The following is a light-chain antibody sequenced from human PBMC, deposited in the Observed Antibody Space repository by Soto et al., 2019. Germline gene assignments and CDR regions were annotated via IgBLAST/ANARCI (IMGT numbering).Light chain of an antibody. Sequence: QSVLTQPASVSGSLGQSITISCRGTSSDVGGYDYVSWYQQHPGKAPKLMIYEITNRPSGVSYRFSGSKSGNTASLTISGLQAEDEADYYCSSYTRRATLVFGGGTQLTVL. V-gene: IGLV2-14*03. CDR1: SSDVGGYDY. CDR2: EIT. J-gene: IGLJ2*01. CDR3: SSYTRRATLV.